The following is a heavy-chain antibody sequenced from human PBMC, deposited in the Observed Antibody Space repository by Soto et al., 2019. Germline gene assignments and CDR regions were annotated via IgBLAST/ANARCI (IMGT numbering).Heavy chain of an antibody. Sequence: ASVKVSCKVSGGTFSTFGISWVRQAPRQGLEWMGGIIPIFNTAKYAQKFQGRVTITADKSTSTVHMELSSLRSEDTAVYYCARQTVSSGWHYGNWFDPWGQGTLVTVSS. CDR3: ARQTVSSGWHYGNWFDP. CDR1: GGTFSTFG. CDR2: IIPIFNTA. J-gene: IGHJ5*02. V-gene: IGHV1-69*06. D-gene: IGHD6-19*01.